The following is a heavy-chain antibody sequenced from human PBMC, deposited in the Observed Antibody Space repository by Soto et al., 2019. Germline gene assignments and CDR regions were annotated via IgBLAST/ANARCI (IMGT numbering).Heavy chain of an antibody. J-gene: IGHJ4*02. D-gene: IGHD4-17*01. CDR2: IYGDNDK. CDR1: GFSLSNSGVG. CDR3: AHGPLHAYGDYDPGTSHVFDS. V-gene: IGHV2-5*02. Sequence: QITLKESGPSPVKPTQTLTVTCTFSGFSLSNSGVGVAWIRQPPGKALEWLALIYGDNDKWYSPSLKTRLTITKDTAKNPVVPTMTNMHPLDTATYYCAHGPLHAYGDYDPGTSHVFDSWGQGTLVTVSS.